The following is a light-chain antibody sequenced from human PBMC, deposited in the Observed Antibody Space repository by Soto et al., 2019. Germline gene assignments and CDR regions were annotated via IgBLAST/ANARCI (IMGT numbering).Light chain of an antibody. J-gene: IGKJ5*01. CDR2: AAS. V-gene: IGKV1-39*01. Sequence: DIQMTQSPSSLSASVGDRVTITCRASQSISSYLNWYQQKPGKAPNPLIDAASSLQSGVPSRFSGSGSGTDFTLTISSLQPEDFATYYCQQSYSSLITFGQGTRLEIK. CDR1: QSISSY. CDR3: QQSYSSLIT.